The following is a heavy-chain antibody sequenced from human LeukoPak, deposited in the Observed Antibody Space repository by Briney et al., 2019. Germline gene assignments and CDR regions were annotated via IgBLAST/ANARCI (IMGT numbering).Heavy chain of an antibody. CDR1: GGSISSYY. V-gene: IGHV4-59*12. Sequence: PSETLSLTCTVSGGSISSYYWSWIRQPPGKGLEWIGTIYHTETTYYNPSLKSRVTISVDTSKHQFSLKLSSVTAAATAVFYCAREIRGSVFDFGGQEPLFPVS. CDR3: AREIRGSVFDF. D-gene: IGHD5-12*01. CDR2: IYHTETT. J-gene: IGHJ4*02.